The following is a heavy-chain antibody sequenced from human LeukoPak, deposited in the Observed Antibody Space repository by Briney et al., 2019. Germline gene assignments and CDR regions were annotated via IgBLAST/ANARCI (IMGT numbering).Heavy chain of an antibody. D-gene: IGHD6-19*01. J-gene: IGHJ5*02. CDR3: ARGPRIAVAGTRWFDP. CDR2: INHSGST. Sequence: SVTLSLTCAVYGGPFSGYYWSWIRQPPGRGLEWIGEINHSGSTNYNPSLKSRVTISVDTSKNQFSLKLSSVTAADTAVYYCARGPRIAVAGTRWFDPWGQGTLVTVSS. CDR1: GGPFSGYY. V-gene: IGHV4-34*01.